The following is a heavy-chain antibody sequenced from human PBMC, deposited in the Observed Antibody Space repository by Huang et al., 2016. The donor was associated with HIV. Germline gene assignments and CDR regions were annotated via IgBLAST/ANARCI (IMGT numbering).Heavy chain of an antibody. J-gene: IGHJ4*02. Sequence: QLQLQESGPGLVKPSETLSLTCTVSGGSISSSRYSWGWIRQPPGKGLEWIGTIYYSGSTSYNPSLKGRVTISVDTSKNQFSLKLSSVTAADTAVYYCARHERWAMVRGVPQWGFDYWGQGTLVTVSS. V-gene: IGHV4-39*01. CDR1: GGSISSSRYS. CDR2: IYYSGST. CDR3: ARHERWAMVRGVPQWGFDY. D-gene: IGHD3-10*01.